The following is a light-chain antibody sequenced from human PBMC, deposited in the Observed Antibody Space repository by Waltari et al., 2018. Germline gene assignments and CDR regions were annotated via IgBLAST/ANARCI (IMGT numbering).Light chain of an antibody. CDR1: QSISTY. V-gene: IGKV1-39*01. Sequence: DFPMTHSPSSLSASVGDRVTITCRASQSISTYLNWYQQKPGKAPNLLIYAATSLLSGVPSRFSGSGSGTDFTLTISSLQPEDFATYYCQQSYSPLTFGGGTKVEIK. CDR2: AAT. CDR3: QQSYSPLT. J-gene: IGKJ4*01.